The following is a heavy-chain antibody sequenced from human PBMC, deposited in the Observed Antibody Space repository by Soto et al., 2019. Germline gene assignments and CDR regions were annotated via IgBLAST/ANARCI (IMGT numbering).Heavy chain of an antibody. Sequence: QVQLQESGPGLVKPSQTLSLTCSVSGASIASGGHYWTWIRQHPGKGLEWVGHINDRGTTHYNPSLRSRVTIFMDTSKSHFSLYLASVTAADTAVYFCAREAFGGDYTSGWFDPWGQGHLVTVSS. J-gene: IGHJ5*02. D-gene: IGHD4-17*01. CDR2: INDRGTT. CDR1: GASIASGGHY. CDR3: AREAFGGDYTSGWFDP. V-gene: IGHV4-31*03.